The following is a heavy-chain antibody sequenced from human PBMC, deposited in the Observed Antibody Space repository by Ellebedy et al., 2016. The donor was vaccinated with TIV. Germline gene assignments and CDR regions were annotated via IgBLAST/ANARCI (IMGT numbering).Heavy chain of an antibody. J-gene: IGHJ4*02. CDR3: ARDTRVATMVDY. Sequence: ASVKVSCKASGYTFTSYGISWVRQAPGQGLEWMGWISGYNGNTNYAQKLQGRVTMTTDTSTSTAYMELRSLRSDDTAVYYCARDTRVATMVDYWGQGTLVTVSA. CDR1: GYTFTSYG. V-gene: IGHV1-18*04. CDR2: ISGYNGNT. D-gene: IGHD5-12*01.